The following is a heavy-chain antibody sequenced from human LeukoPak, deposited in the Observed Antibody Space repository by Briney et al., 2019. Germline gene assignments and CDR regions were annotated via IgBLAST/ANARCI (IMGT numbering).Heavy chain of an antibody. CDR2: IYYTGST. D-gene: IGHD6-19*01. V-gene: IGHV4-39*01. CDR3: ARRYSYSSLPDY. CDR1: GDSISSSPYY. Sequence: PSETLSLTCTVSGDSISSSPYYWGWIRQPPGKGLEWIGSIYYTGSTYYNPSLKSRVTISVDTSKNQFSLKLSSVTAADTAVYYCARRYSYSSLPDYWGQRTLVTVSS. J-gene: IGHJ4*02.